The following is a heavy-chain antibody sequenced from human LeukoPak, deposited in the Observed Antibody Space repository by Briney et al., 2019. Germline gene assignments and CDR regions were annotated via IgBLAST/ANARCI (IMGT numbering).Heavy chain of an antibody. J-gene: IGHJ4*02. Sequence: GGSLRLSCAASGFTVSSNYMSWVRQAPGKGLEWVAIITATGDTAYYADSVKGRFTISRDNSRNTVYMQMDSLRAEDTAIYYCAGDRNSDWYXXXDYWGQGSQVTVSP. V-gene: IGHV3-23*01. CDR1: GFTVSSNY. CDR3: AGDRNSDWYXXXDY. D-gene: IGHD6-19*01. CDR2: ITATGDTA.